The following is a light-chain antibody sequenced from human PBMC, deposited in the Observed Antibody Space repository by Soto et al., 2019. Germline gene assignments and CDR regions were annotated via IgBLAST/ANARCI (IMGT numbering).Light chain of an antibody. Sequence: EIVLTQSPGTLSLSPVEGATLSCRASQSVSSSYIAWYQQRPGQTPSLLIYGASTRATGIPDRFSGSGSGTHFTLTISRLEPGDFAVYYCQHFGGTTFTFGQGTHWR. V-gene: IGKV3-20*01. J-gene: IGKJ5*01. CDR3: QHFGGTTFT. CDR2: GAS. CDR1: QSVSSSY.